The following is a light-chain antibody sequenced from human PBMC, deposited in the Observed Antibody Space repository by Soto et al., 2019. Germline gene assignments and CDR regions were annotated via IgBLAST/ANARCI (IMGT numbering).Light chain of an antibody. CDR1: QSISTY. J-gene: IGKJ1*01. Sequence: DLQMTQSPSSLSASVGDRVTITCRASQSISTYLNWYQQKPGEAPKLLIYGVSSLQGGVPPRFSGSGSGTDFALTISSLQPEDFATYYCQQTYRVRTFGQGTKVEIK. CDR3: QQTYRVRT. V-gene: IGKV1-39*01. CDR2: GVS.